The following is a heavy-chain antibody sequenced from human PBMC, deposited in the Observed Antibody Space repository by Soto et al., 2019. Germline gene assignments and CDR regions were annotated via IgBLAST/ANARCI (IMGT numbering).Heavy chain of an antibody. D-gene: IGHD3-16*02. V-gene: IGHV4-34*01. CDR1: GGSFSGYY. Sequence: PSETLSLTCAVYGGSFSGYYWSWIRQPPGKGLEWIGEINHSGSTKYNPSLKSRVTISVDTSKNQFSLKLSSVTAADTAVYYCARGKLSDYVWGSYRYHFDYWGQRTVVTVSS. J-gene: IGHJ4*02. CDR3: ARGKLSDYVWGSYRYHFDY. CDR2: INHSGST.